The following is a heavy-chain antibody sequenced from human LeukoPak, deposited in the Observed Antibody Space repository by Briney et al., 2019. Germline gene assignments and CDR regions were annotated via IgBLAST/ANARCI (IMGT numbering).Heavy chain of an antibody. CDR3: ARFGWFGEHIDY. Sequence: PSETLSLTCTVSGGSISRYYWSWIRPPPGKGLEWIGYIYYSGSTNYNPSLKSRVTISVDTSKNQFSLKLSSVTAADTAVYYCARFGWFGEHIDYWAHGTLVTVSS. V-gene: IGHV4-59*01. J-gene: IGHJ4*01. CDR2: IYYSGST. D-gene: IGHD3-10*01. CDR1: GGSISRYY.